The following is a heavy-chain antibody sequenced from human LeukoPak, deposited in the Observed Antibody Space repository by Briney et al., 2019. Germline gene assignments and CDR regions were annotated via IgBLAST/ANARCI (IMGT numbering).Heavy chain of an antibody. CDR1: GGSISSGDSS. CDR2: IYYSGST. CDR3: ARAPAFNYYYDSSGYSP. D-gene: IGHD3-22*01. Sequence: PSETLSLTCTVSGGSISSGDSSWSWIRQPPGKGLEWIGYIYYSGSTYYNPSLKSRVTISVDTSKNQFSLKLSSVTAADTAVYYCARAPAFNYYYDSSGYSPLGQGTLVTVSS. V-gene: IGHV4-30-4*01. J-gene: IGHJ5*02.